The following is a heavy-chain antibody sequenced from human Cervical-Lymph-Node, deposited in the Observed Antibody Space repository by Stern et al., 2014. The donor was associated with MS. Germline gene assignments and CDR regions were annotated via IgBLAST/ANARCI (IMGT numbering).Heavy chain of an antibody. CDR3: ARDPHIAVAGTGGGFDP. CDR2: ISGYNDDT. Sequence: VHLVESGAEVKKPGASVKVSCKASGYTFTNYGISWVRQAPGQVLEWMGWISGYNDDTNYVEKFQGRVTMTTDTSTSTAYMELRSLRSDDTAVYYCARDPHIAVAGTGGGFDPWGQGTLVTVSS. J-gene: IGHJ5*02. D-gene: IGHD6-19*01. CDR1: GYTFTNYG. V-gene: IGHV1-18*01.